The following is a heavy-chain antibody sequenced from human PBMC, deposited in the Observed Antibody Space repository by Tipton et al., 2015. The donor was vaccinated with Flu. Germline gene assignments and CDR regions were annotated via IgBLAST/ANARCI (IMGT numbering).Heavy chain of an antibody. J-gene: IGHJ4*02. Sequence: QVQLVQSGAAVKKPGASVKVSCKASGYIFTDFGVSWVRQAPGQGLEWIGWIIGMFGTTKYAQKFQGRVTITADELTSTAYMELNSLSSEDTAVYFCARHATYHDTSDLRHWGQGTLVTVSS. V-gene: IGHV1-69*13. CDR3: ARHATYHDTSDLRH. D-gene: IGHD3-22*01. CDR1: GYIFTDFG. CDR2: IIGMFGTT.